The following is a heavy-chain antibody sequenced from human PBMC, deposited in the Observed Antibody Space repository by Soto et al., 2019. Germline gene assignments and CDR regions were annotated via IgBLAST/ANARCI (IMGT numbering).Heavy chain of an antibody. CDR1: CASIIGSYYY. J-gene: IGHJ6*02. V-gene: IGHV4-39*07. Sequence: TSETLSLTCAFSCASIIGSYYYWAWLRQSPGKGPEWIGSVFYTGFTSYNPSLKSRVSILLDTSESSFSLQLSSVTAADTAVYYCARDRGYRDSDYYGMDVWGQGITVTVSS. D-gene: IGHD5-12*01. CDR2: VFYTGFT. CDR3: ARDRGYRDSDYYGMDV.